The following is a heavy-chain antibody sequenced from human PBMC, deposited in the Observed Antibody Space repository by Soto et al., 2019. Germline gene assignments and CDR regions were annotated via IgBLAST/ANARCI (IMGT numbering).Heavy chain of an antibody. CDR2: TSYDGSNK. J-gene: IGHJ4*02. Sequence: QVQLVESGGGVVQPGTSLRLSCVGSGFTFRSYVIHWVRQAPGKGLEWVALTSYDGSNKYYDDSVKGRFTISRDNSMNQVDLQMDSMRLEDTALYYCARWGTTGGLDVWGQGTLVSVSS. CDR1: GFTFRSYV. CDR3: ARWGTTGGLDV. V-gene: IGHV3-30*19. D-gene: IGHD3-16*01.